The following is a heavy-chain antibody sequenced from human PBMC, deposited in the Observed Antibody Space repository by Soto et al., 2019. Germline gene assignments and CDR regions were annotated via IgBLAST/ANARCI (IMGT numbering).Heavy chain of an antibody. CDR1: GFTFSSYW. D-gene: IGHD3-16*01. J-gene: IGHJ4*02. CDR2: INGDGSST. Sequence: EVQLVESGGGLVQPGGSLRLSCAASGFTFSSYWMHWVRQAPGKGLVWVSRINGDGSSTSYADSVKGRFTISRDNAKNTLLLQMNSLRAEDTAVYYCAKVTTSCGGDLDYWGQGTLVSVSS. CDR3: AKVTTSCGGDLDY. V-gene: IGHV3-74*01.